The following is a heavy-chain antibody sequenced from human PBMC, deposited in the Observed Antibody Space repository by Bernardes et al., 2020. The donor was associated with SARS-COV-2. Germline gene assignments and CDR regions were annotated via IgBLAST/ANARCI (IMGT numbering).Heavy chain of an antibody. J-gene: IGHJ4*02. V-gene: IGHV3-23*01. CDR2: ISGSGGST. D-gene: IGHD5-18*01. CDR1: GFTFSSYA. Sequence: GGSLRLSCAASGFTFSSYAMSWVRQAPGKGLEWVSAISGSGGSTYYADSVKGRFTISRDNSKNTLYLQMNSLRAEDTAVYYCAKDLGDIQLQPVFDYWGQGTLVTVSS. CDR3: AKDLGDIQLQPVFDY.